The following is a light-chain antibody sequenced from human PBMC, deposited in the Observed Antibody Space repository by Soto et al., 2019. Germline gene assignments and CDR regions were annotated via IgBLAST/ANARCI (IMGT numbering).Light chain of an antibody. Sequence: QSVLTQPPSASGTPGQRVTIPCSGSSSNIGRNTVNWYQRLPGVAPRLLVYRNNQRPSGVPDRFSGSKSGTSASLAISGLQSEDEADYYCATWDDSLSGVEFGGGTKLTVL. CDR2: RNN. CDR1: SSNIGRNT. V-gene: IGLV1-44*01. J-gene: IGLJ3*02. CDR3: ATWDDSLSGVE.